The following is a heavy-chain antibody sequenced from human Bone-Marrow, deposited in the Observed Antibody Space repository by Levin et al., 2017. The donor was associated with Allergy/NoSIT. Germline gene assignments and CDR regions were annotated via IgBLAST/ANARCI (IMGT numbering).Heavy chain of an antibody. D-gene: IGHD3-10*01. CDR3: AKRQGMSVHSWFFDY. CDR2: INKDTITT. CDR1: GFIFSNYA. Sequence: GGSLRLSCAASGFIFSNYAMSWVRQAPGKGLEWVSTINKDTITTSYADSVKGRFTISRDNSKSTLYLQMNSLRAEDTAVYYCAKRQGMSVHSWFFDYWGQGTLVTVSS. J-gene: IGHJ4*02. V-gene: IGHV3-23*05.